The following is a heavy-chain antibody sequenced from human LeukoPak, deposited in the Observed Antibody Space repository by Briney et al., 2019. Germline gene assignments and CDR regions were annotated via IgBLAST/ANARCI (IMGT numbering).Heavy chain of an antibody. CDR2: ISAYNGNT. V-gene: IGHV1-18*01. D-gene: IGHD2-2*03. CDR3: ARVDIVVVPAAMVTYYGMDV. Sequence: ASVKVSCKASGYTFTSYGISWVQQAPGQGLEWMGWISAYNGNTNYAQKLQGRVTMTTDTSTSTAYMELRSLRSDDTAVYYCARVDIVVVPAAMVTYYGMDVWGQGTTVTVSS. J-gene: IGHJ6*02. CDR1: GYTFTSYG.